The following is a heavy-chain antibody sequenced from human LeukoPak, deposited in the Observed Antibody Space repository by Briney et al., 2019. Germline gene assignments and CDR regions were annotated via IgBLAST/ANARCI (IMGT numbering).Heavy chain of an antibody. CDR2: ISSSGSTI. CDR3: ARDRAYDSSGYQYDY. Sequence: PGGSLRLSCAASGFTFNSYEMNWVRQAPGKGLEWVSYISSSGSTIYYADSVKGRFTISRDNAKNSLYLQMNSLRAEDTAVYYCARDRAYDSSGYQYDYWGQGTLVTVSS. J-gene: IGHJ4*02. V-gene: IGHV3-48*03. D-gene: IGHD3-22*01. CDR1: GFTFNSYE.